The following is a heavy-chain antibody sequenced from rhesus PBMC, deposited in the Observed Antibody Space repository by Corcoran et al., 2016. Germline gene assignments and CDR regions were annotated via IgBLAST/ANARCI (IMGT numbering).Heavy chain of an antibody. D-gene: IGHD1-44*02. Sequence: EVQLVESGGGLVQPGGSLRLSCAASGFTFSSYGMSWVRQAPGKGLEWVSSISSASSSINNADSVTGRFTISRDNAKNSLSLQMNSLRAEDTAVYYCTRDLVGATYWYFDLWGPGTPITISS. V-gene: IGHV3S16*01. J-gene: IGHJ2*01. CDR3: TRDLVGATYWYFDL. CDR1: GFTFSSYG. CDR2: ISSASSSI.